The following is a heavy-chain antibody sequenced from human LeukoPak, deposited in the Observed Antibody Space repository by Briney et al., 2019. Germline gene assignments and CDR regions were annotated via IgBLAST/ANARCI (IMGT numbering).Heavy chain of an antibody. D-gene: IGHD5-24*01. CDR3: ARIPLGPDGYNSR. J-gene: IGHJ4*02. CDR2: IYYSGST. Sequence: SETLSLTCTVSGGSISSDYFYWRWIRQHPGKGLEWIGYIYYSGSTYYNPSLKSRVTISVDTSKNQFSLKLSSVTAADTAVYYCARIPLGPDGYNSRWGQGTLVTVSS. V-gene: IGHV4-31*03. CDR1: GGSISSDYFY.